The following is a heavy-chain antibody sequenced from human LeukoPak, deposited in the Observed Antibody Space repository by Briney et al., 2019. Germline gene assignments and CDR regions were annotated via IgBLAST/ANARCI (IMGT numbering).Heavy chain of an antibody. D-gene: IGHD4-17*01. Sequence: PSETLSLTCIVSTDSFSSHYWTWIRQPPGKGLEWIGYISYIGSTNCNPSLKSRVTISIDTSKNQFSLKLTSVTAADTAVYYCARDLVTVTKGFDIWGQGTMVSVSS. CDR3: ARDLVTVTKGFDI. V-gene: IGHV4-59*11. CDR1: TDSFSSHY. J-gene: IGHJ3*02. CDR2: ISYIGST.